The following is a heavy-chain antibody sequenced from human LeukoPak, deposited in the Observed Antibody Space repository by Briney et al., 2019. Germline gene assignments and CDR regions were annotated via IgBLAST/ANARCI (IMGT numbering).Heavy chain of an antibody. D-gene: IGHD3-22*01. CDR3: ASGYYYDSSGYYYIPSQVDY. CDR2: IIPILGIA. Sequence: SVKVSCKASGGTFSSYAISWVRQAPGQGLEWMGRIIPILGIANYAQKFQGRVTFTADKSTSTAYMELSSLRSEDTAVYYCASGYYYDSSGYYYIPSQVDYWGQGTLVTVSS. V-gene: IGHV1-69*04. CDR1: GGTFSSYA. J-gene: IGHJ4*02.